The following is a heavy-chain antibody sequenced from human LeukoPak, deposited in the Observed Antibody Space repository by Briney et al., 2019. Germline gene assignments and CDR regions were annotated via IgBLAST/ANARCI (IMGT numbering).Heavy chain of an antibody. V-gene: IGHV4-39*01. J-gene: IGHJ4*02. CDR2: IYYSGST. CDR3: ARRGGNSNDY. D-gene: IGHD1-1*01. Sequence: SETLSLTCTVSGGSISSSSYYRGWIRQPPGKGLEWIGSIYYSGSTYYNPSLKSRVTISVDTSKNQFSLKLSSVTAADTAVYYCARRGGNSNDYWGQGTLVTVSS. CDR1: GGSISSSSYY.